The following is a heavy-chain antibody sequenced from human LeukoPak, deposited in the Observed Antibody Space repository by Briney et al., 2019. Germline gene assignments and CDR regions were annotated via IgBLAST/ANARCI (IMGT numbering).Heavy chain of an antibody. CDR3: TTDTESPYYYDSSV. Sequence: GGSLRLSWAASGFTFSNAWMSWVRPAPGKGLEWVGRIKSKTDGGTTDYAAPVTGRFTISRDDSKNTLYLQMNSLKTDDTAVYYCTTDTESPYYYDSSVWGQGTLVTVSS. J-gene: IGHJ4*02. CDR2: IKSKTDGGTT. V-gene: IGHV3-15*01. CDR1: GFTFSNAW. D-gene: IGHD3-22*01.